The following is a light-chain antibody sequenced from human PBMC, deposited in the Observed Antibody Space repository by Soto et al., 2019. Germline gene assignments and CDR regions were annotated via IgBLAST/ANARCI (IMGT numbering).Light chain of an antibody. CDR1: QGISTY. Sequence: DIQMTQSPSSLSASVGDRVTITCRASQGISTYLAWYQQKPGKVPQILISAASALHSGVPSRFSGSGSGTDFTLTISSLQPEDAATYYCQKYNSAPWTFGQGTKVDIK. CDR2: AAS. CDR3: QKYNSAPWT. V-gene: IGKV1-27*01. J-gene: IGKJ1*01.